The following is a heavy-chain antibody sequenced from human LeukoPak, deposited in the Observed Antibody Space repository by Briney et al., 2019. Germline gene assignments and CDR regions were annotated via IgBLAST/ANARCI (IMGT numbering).Heavy chain of an antibody. CDR2: ISYDGTNE. CDR1: GFTFSSYA. CDR3: ARVARWVQWLPGFQYHRVDV. D-gene: IGHD3-22*01. J-gene: IGHJ6*02. V-gene: IGHV3-30-3*01. Sequence: GGSLRLSCAASGFTFSSYAMHWVRQGPGKGLEWVAVISYDGTNELYADSVKGRFTISRDNSKITLNLQMNSLRPEDTAVYYCARVARWVQWLPGFQYHRVDVWGQGTTVTVSS.